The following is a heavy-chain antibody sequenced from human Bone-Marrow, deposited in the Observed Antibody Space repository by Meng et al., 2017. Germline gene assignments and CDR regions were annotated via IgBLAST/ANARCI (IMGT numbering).Heavy chain of an antibody. CDR3: ARDDYEGRGFDY. CDR1: GFTVSSNY. D-gene: IGHD4-17*01. V-gene: IGHV3-66*02. Sequence: GEFLKISCAASGFTVSSNYMSWVRQAPGKGLEWVSVIYSGGSTYYADSVKGRFTISRDNSKNTLYLQMNSLRAEDTAVYYCARDDYEGRGFDYWGQGTLVTVSS. CDR2: IYSGGST. J-gene: IGHJ4*02.